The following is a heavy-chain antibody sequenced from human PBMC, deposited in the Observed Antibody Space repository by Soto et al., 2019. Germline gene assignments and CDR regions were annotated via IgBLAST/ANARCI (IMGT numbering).Heavy chain of an antibody. D-gene: IGHD6-13*01. CDR3: ARDVSSWQENWFDP. CDR2: IIPIFGTA. V-gene: IGHV1-69*01. Sequence: QVQLVQSGAEVKKPGSSVKVSCKASGGTFSSYAISWVRQAPGQGLEWMGGIIPIFGTANYAQKFQGRVTITADESTSTAYMELSSLSSEYTAVYYLARDVSSWQENWFDPWGQGTMVTVSS. CDR1: GGTFSSYA. J-gene: IGHJ5*02.